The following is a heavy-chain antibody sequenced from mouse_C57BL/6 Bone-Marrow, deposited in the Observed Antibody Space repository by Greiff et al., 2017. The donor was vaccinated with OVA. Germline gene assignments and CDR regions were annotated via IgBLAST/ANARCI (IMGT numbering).Heavy chain of an antibody. D-gene: IGHD2-4*01. Sequence: EVLLVESGGDLVKPGGSLKLSCAASGFTFSSYGMSWVRQTPDKRLEWVATISSGGSYTYYPDSVKGRFTITRDNAKNTLYLQVSSLTSEDTAMYYGASPYDYDVAWFAYWGQGTLVTVSA. CDR2: ISSGGSYT. CDR1: GFTFSSYG. CDR3: ASPYDYDVAWFAY. J-gene: IGHJ3*01. V-gene: IGHV5-6*01.